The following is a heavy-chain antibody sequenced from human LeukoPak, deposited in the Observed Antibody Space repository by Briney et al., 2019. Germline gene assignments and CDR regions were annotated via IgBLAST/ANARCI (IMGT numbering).Heavy chain of an antibody. Sequence: SETLSLTCTVSGGSISIYYWSWIRQPPGKGLEWIGYIYNSGSTYYNPSLKSRVTISVDTSKNQFSLRLSSVTAADAAVYYCARDAAETGYYYYAMDVWGQGTTVTVSS. CDR1: GGSISIYY. V-gene: IGHV4-59*01. J-gene: IGHJ6*02. D-gene: IGHD6-25*01. CDR3: ARDAAETGYYYYAMDV. CDR2: IYNSGST.